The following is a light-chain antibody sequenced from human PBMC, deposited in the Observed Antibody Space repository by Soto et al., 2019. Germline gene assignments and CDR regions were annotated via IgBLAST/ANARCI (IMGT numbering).Light chain of an antibody. J-gene: IGKJ1*01. CDR3: QDYGSSRT. V-gene: IGKV3-20*01. Sequence: EVVLTQSPGTLSLSPGERATLSCRASQSVSNTYLAWYQQKPGQAPRLLIYGASRRATGIPDRFSGSGSGTDFTLTITRLEPDEFAVYYCQDYGSSRTFGQGTKVEIK. CDR2: GAS. CDR1: QSVSNTY.